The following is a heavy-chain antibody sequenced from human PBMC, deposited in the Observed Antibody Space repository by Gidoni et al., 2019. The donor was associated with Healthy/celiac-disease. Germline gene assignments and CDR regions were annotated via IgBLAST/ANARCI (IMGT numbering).Heavy chain of an antibody. D-gene: IGHD6-13*01. Sequence: QLQLQESGPGLGKPSETLSLTCTVSGGSISSSSYDWGWIRPPHWKGLEWIGRIYYSGSTYYNPSLKSRVTISVDTSKNQFSLKLSSVTAADTAVYYCARQYSIAAAGTLFDYWGQGTLVTVSS. J-gene: IGHJ4*02. CDR1: GGSISSSSYD. CDR2: IYYSGST. CDR3: ARQYSIAAAGTLFDY. V-gene: IGHV4-39*01.